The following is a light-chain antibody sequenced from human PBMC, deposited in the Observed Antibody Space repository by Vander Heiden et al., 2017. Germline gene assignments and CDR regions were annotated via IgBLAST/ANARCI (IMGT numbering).Light chain of an antibody. V-gene: IGLV2-14*01. Sequence: QSTLTQPASVSGSPGQSITIACTGSSSDIGGDNFVSWYQQVPGRPPKLIIYDVSNRPSGVSNRFSASKSANTASLTISGLQAADEADDYCSSFTTSNTWVFGGGTKLTVL. J-gene: IGLJ3*02. CDR3: SSFTTSNTWV. CDR2: DVS. CDR1: SSDIGGDNF.